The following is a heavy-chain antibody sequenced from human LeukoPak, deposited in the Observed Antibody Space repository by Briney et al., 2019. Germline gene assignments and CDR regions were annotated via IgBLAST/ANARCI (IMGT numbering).Heavy chain of an antibody. J-gene: IGHJ4*02. CDR1: GGTFSSYA. V-gene: IGHV1-69*13. CDR2: IIPIFDTA. D-gene: IGHD3-9*01. CDR3: ARDLLGSATSYSSGAWDY. Sequence: SVKVSCKASGGTFSSYAISWVRQAPRQGLEWMGGIIPIFDTADNAQKFQGRLTITADESTGTAYMELSSLRAEDTAVYYCARDLLGSATSYSSGAWDYWGQGTLVTVSS.